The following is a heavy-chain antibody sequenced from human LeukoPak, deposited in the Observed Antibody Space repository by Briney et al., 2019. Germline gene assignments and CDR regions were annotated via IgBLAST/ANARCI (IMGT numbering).Heavy chain of an antibody. D-gene: IGHD2/OR15-2a*01. Sequence: PSQTLTLTCTLCGDSHNLCYSLCSWIRQHPGKGLEWTGYIYYSGTTYYNPSLKSRITMSVDTSKNHFSLNLSSVTAADPAVWLCVTFTTFGLLFCGQGTLVTVSS. CDR3: VTFTTFGLLF. V-gene: IGHV4-31*03. CDR1: GDSHNLCYSL. CDR2: IYYSGTT. J-gene: IGHJ4*02.